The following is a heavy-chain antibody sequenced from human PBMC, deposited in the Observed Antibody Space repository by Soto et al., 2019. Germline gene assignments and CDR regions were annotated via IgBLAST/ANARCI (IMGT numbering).Heavy chain of an antibody. CDR2: IYYSGST. CDR3: ARGEDGSGSYWVGRPLSRVDY. CDR1: GGSISSGGYY. D-gene: IGHD3-10*01. V-gene: IGHV4-31*03. J-gene: IGHJ4*02. Sequence: SETLSLTCTVSGGSISSGGYYWSWIRQHPGKCLEWIGYIYYSGSTYYDPSLKSRVTISVDTSKNQFSLKLSSVTAADTAVYYCARGEDGSGSYWVGRPLSRVDYWGQGALVTVYS.